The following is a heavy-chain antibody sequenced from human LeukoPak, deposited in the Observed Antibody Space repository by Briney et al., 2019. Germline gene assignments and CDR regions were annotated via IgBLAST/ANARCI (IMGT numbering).Heavy chain of an antibody. CDR3: GAGLYYFDY. Sequence: GRSLRLSCTASGFTFGDYAMSWVRQAPGKGLEWVGFTRSKAYGGTTEYAASVRGRFTISRDDSKSIAYLQMNSLKTEDTAVYYCGAGLYYFDYWGQGTLVTVSS. J-gene: IGHJ4*02. CDR1: GFTFGDYA. V-gene: IGHV3-49*04. D-gene: IGHD6-19*01. CDR2: TRSKAYGGTT.